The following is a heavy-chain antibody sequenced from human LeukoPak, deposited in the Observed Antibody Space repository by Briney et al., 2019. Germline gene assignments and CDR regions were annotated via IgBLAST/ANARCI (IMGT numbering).Heavy chain of an antibody. Sequence: PGGSLRLSCAASGFTFSSYSMNWVRQAPGKGLEWVSYISSSSSTIYYADSVKGRFTISRDNAKNSLYLQMNSLRAEDTAVYYCARDHSYGGNSEDYWGQGTLVTVSS. J-gene: IGHJ4*02. CDR2: ISSSSSTI. V-gene: IGHV3-48*04. CDR1: GFTFSSYS. CDR3: ARDHSYGGNSEDY. D-gene: IGHD4-23*01.